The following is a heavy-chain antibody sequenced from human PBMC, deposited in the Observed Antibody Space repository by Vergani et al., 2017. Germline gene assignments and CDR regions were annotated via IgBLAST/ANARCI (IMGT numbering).Heavy chain of an antibody. D-gene: IGHD3-22*01. CDR2: IYPGDSDI. CDR3: ARQRGNYYDASGYYDH. Sequence: EVQLVQSGAEVKKPGESLTISCKGSGYDFSSYYIGWVRQMPGNGLEWMGVIYPGDSDIRYSPSFQGQVTISADKSISTAYLQRSSLKASDTAMYYCARQRGNYYDASGYYDHWGQGTLVTVSS. J-gene: IGHJ1*01. CDR1: GYDFSSYY. V-gene: IGHV5-51*01.